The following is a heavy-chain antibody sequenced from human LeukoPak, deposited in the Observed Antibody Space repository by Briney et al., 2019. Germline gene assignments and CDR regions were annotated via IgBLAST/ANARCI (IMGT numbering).Heavy chain of an antibody. Sequence: GGSLRLSCAASGFTFSSYSMNWVRQAPGKGLEWVSYIGTSSSTIYYVDSVKGRFTISRDNAKYSLYLQMNSLRAEDTAVYYCAREPPYNSDAFDIWGQGTMVTVSS. CDR3: AREPPYNSDAFDI. CDR1: GFTFSSYS. J-gene: IGHJ3*02. V-gene: IGHV3-48*01. D-gene: IGHD5-24*01. CDR2: IGTSSSTI.